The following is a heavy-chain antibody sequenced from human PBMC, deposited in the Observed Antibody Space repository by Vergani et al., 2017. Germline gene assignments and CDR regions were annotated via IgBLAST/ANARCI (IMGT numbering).Heavy chain of an antibody. D-gene: IGHD6-19*01. CDR3: ARDGRGSSGWYGNWFDP. J-gene: IGHJ5*02. CDR1: GYTFTSYA. Sequence: QVQLVQSGAEVKKPGASVKVSCKASGYTFTSYAMHWVRQAPGQRLEWMGWINAGNGNTKYSQKFQGRVTITRDTSASTAYMELSSLRSDDTAVYYCARDGRGSSGWYGNWFDPWGQGTLVTVSS. CDR2: INAGNGNT. V-gene: IGHV1-3*01.